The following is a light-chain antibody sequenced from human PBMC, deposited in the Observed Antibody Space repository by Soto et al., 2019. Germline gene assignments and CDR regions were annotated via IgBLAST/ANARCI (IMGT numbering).Light chain of an antibody. Sequence: EIVLTQSPATLSLSPGERATLSCMASQSVSSSLGWYQQKPGQAPRLLIYDASNRATGIPARFSGSGSGTDFTLTISSLEPEDFAVYYCQQRSDWPRTFGQGTKVEIK. CDR1: QSVSSS. CDR2: DAS. J-gene: IGKJ1*01. V-gene: IGKV3-11*01. CDR3: QQRSDWPRT.